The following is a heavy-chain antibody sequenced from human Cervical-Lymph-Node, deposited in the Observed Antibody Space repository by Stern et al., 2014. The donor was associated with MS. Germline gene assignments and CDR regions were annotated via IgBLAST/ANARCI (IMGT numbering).Heavy chain of an antibody. CDR2: IFPYDYDT. Sequence: EVQLVESGAEVEKPWESLKISCTVSGYSFTIYYMPWVRQAPGKGLDSMEVIFPYDYDTTYSPSFQGQFAISTDKSFPTAYLQWSSLRASDSAMYYCARHVQGFDYWGQGTLVTVSS. V-gene: IGHV5-51*01. CDR1: GYSFTIYY. J-gene: IGHJ4*02. CDR3: ARHVQGFDY.